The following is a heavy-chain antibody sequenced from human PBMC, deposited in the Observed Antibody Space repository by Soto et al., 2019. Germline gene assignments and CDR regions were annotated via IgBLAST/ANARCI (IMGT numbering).Heavy chain of an antibody. J-gene: IGHJ4*02. CDR2: IHHSGST. CDR1: GGSISSGDYY. D-gene: IGHD1-26*01. CDR3: ARDTGTYPYDFDY. Sequence: SETLSLTCTVSGGSISSGDYYWSWIRQPPGKGLGWIGYIHHSGSTYYNPSLKSRLTISVDTSKNQISLKLNSVTAADTAVYYCARDTGTYPYDFDYWGQGTLVTVSS. V-gene: IGHV4-30-4*01.